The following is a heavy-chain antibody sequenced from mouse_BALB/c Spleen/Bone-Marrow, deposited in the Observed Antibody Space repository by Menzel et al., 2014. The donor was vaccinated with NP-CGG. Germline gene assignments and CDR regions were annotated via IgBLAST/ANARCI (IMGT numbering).Heavy chain of an antibody. J-gene: IGHJ4*01. CDR3: ASATTATYYAMGY. D-gene: IGHD1-2*01. CDR2: IDPANGNT. CDR1: GFNIKDTY. Sequence: VQLQQSGAELVKPGASVKLSCTASGFNIKDTYMHWVKQRPEQGLEWIGRIDPANGNTKYGPKFQGKATITTDTSSNTAYLQVSSLTSEDTAVYYCASATTATYYAMGYWGQGTSVPVSS. V-gene: IGHV14-3*02.